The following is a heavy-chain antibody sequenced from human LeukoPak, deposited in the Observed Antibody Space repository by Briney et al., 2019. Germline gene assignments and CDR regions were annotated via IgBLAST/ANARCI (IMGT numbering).Heavy chain of an antibody. D-gene: IGHD1-26*01. CDR2: ITFSSSHI. CDR1: GFTFSGYV. V-gene: IGHV3-21*01. Sequence: PGGSLRLSCAASGFTFSGYVMTWVRQAPGKGLECVSSITFSSSHIYYADSVKGRFTISRDNTKDSLYLQMNSLRAEDTAIYYCARDQSGNYPVDFDCWGQGTLVTVSS. J-gene: IGHJ4*02. CDR3: ARDQSGNYPVDFDC.